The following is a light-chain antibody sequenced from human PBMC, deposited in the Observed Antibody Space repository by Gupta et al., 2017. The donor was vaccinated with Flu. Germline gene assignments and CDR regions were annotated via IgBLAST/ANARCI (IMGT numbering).Light chain of an antibody. CDR3: SSYTSSGTV. CDR1: SSDSGGYDF. CDR2: RVS. Sequence: QSALTQPASVSGSPGRSVTISCTGISSDSGGYDFVSWYQQYPGKAPKVMIYRVSNRPSGVSNRFSGSNSANTASLTISGLQPEDEADYYCSSYTSSGTVFGTGTKVTVL. V-gene: IGLV2-14*01. J-gene: IGLJ1*01.